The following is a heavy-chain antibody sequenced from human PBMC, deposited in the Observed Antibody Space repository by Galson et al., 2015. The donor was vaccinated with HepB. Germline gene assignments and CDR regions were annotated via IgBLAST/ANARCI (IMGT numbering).Heavy chain of an antibody. Sequence: SLRLSCATSGFTFGDYTMSWFRQAPGKGLEWVGSIRSKAYGGTTEYVASVKGRFTISRHDSKSIAYLQINSLKTEDTALYYCTGDRKGGYGPFDYWGQGTLVTVSS. CDR3: TGDRKGGYGPFDY. CDR2: IRSKAYGGTT. CDR1: GFTFGDYT. J-gene: IGHJ4*02. D-gene: IGHD5-12*01. V-gene: IGHV3-49*03.